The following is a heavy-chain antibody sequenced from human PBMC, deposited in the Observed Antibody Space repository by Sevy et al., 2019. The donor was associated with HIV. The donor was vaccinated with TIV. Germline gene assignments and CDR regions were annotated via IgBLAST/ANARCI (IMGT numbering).Heavy chain of an antibody. CDR1: GFSFSTHA. CDR2: ISYDGSNK. V-gene: IGHV3-30-3*01. D-gene: IGHD3-22*01. J-gene: IGHJ4*02. Sequence: GGSLRLSCVASGFSFSTHAIHWVRQAPGKGLEWVAVISYDGSNKYYADSVKGQFTISRDNSKNTLYLQMNSLRAEDTALYYCGRDLGYESSGYVPATNYWGQGTLVTVSS. CDR3: GRDLGYESSGYVPATNY.